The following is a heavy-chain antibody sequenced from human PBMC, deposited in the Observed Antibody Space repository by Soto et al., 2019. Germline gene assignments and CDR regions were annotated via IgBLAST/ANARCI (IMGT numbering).Heavy chain of an antibody. Sequence: QIRLEQSGIEVKKPGASVTVSCKASGYTFRSYGVTWVRQAPGQGLEWLGWISADSGEATYAESLKDRLTLTADASARTAAMELKSLRSDDTAVYYCSRAISSTWAKSGVDAWGQGTLVTVSS. CDR1: GYTFRSYG. D-gene: IGHD1-26*01. J-gene: IGHJ1*01. CDR2: ISADSGEA. CDR3: SRAISSTWAKSGVDA. V-gene: IGHV1-18*01.